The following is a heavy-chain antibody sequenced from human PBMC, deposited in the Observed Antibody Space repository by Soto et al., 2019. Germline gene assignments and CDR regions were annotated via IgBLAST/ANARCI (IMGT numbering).Heavy chain of an antibody. CDR2: INHSGST. V-gene: IGHV4-34*01. Sequence: PSETLSLTCAVYGGSFSGYYWSWSRQPPGKGLEWIGEINHSGSTNYNPSLKSRVTISVDTSKNQFSLKLSSVTAADTAVYYCARGRGGIRGLIRFGLDYWGQGTLVTVSS. CDR3: ARGRGGIRGLIRFGLDY. CDR1: GGSFSGYY. J-gene: IGHJ4*02. D-gene: IGHD3-10*01.